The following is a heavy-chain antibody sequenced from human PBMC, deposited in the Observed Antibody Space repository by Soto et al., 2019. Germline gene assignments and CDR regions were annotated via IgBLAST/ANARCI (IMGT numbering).Heavy chain of an antibody. CDR3: GRGGHYSNYYHYGMDV. CDR1: GFTFSSYN. D-gene: IGHD4-4*01. V-gene: IGHV3-48*02. Sequence: GGPLRLSCVASGFTFSSYNINWVRQAPGKGLEWISYISSSSSTIHYADSVKGRFTISRDNAKSSLFLQMNSLRDEDTAVYYCGRGGHYSNYYHYGMDVWGQGTTVTVSS. CDR2: ISSSSSTI. J-gene: IGHJ6*02.